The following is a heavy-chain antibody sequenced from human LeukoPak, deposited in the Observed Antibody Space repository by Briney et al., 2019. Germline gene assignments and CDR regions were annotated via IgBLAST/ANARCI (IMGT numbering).Heavy chain of an antibody. J-gene: IGHJ4*02. Sequence: GGSLRLSCAAPGFTFSSYSMNWVRQAPGKGLGWVSYISSSSSSKKYADSVKGRFTISRDNAKNSLYLQMNSLRAEDTAVYYCARGGASCGGDCLDYWGQGTLVTVSS. CDR2: ISSSSSSK. CDR1: GFTFSSYS. V-gene: IGHV3-48*01. CDR3: ARGGASCGGDCLDY. D-gene: IGHD2-21*02.